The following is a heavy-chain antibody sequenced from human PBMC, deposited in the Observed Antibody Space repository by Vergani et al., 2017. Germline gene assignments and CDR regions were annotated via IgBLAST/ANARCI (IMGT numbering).Heavy chain of an antibody. V-gene: IGHV1-46*03. CDR2: INPSGGST. J-gene: IGHJ4*02. Sequence: QVLLVQSGAEVKKSGASVRVSCKTSGYTFTNYYIHWVRQAPGQGLEWMGIINPSGGSTTYAQRFQGRLTMTRDTSTSTVYMDLSNLRSEDTAVYYCARPHGDILPPDPRRLDYWGQGTLVTVSS. CDR3: ARPHGDILPPDPRRLDY. CDR1: GYTFTNYY.